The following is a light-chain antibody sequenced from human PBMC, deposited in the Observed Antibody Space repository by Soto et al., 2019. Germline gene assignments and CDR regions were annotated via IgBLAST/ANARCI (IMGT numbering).Light chain of an antibody. V-gene: IGLV2-14*01. CDR1: SSDVGGYNY. Sequence: QSALTQPASVSGSPGQSITISCTGTSSDVGGYNYVSWYQQHPGKAPKLMIYEVSNRPSGVSNRFSGSKSSNTASLTISGLQAEDEADYYCSSYTSSSTLDVFGGGTKLTVL. J-gene: IGLJ3*02. CDR2: EVS. CDR3: SSYTSSSTLDV.